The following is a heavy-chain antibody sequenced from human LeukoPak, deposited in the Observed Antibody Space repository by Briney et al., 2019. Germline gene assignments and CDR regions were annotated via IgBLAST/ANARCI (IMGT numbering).Heavy chain of an antibody. CDR3: ARDLHAYYDFWSGYYDY. Sequence: GGSLRLSCAASGFXVSSNYISWVRQAPGKGLEWVSFIYSGGRTYYADSVNGRFTISRDNSKNTLYLQMNSLRAGDTAVYYCARDLHAYYDFWSGYYDYWGQGTLVTVSS. D-gene: IGHD3-3*01. CDR1: GFXVSSNY. CDR2: IYSGGRT. J-gene: IGHJ4*02. V-gene: IGHV3-66*01.